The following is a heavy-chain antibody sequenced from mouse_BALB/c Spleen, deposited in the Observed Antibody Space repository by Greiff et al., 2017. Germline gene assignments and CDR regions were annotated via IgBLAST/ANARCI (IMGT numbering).Heavy chain of an antibody. D-gene: IGHD2-1*01. CDR2: ISSGGSYT. V-gene: IGHV5-6*01. CDR1: GFTFSSYG. CDR3: ARQGGNYRYYAMDY. Sequence: EVQRVESGGDLVKPGGSLKLSCAASGFTFSSYGMSWVRQTPDKRLEWVATISSGGSYTYYPDSVKGRFTISRDNAKNTLYLQMSSLKSEDTAMYYCARQGGNYRYYAMDYWGQGTSVTVSA. J-gene: IGHJ4*01.